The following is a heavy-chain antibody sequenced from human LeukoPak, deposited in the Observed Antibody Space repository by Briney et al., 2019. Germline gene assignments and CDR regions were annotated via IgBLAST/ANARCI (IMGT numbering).Heavy chain of an antibody. V-gene: IGHV4-38-2*02. D-gene: IGHD6-6*01. Sequence: SETLSLTCSVSGYTISSGYYWVWIRQPPGKGLEWIGSFYHTGSTYYNPSLKSRVTISLDTSKNHFSLKLISVTAADTAMYFCAREIRVATRRFDYWGRGTLLTVSS. CDR2: FYHTGST. CDR3: AREIRVATRRFDY. J-gene: IGHJ4*02. CDR1: GYTISSGYY.